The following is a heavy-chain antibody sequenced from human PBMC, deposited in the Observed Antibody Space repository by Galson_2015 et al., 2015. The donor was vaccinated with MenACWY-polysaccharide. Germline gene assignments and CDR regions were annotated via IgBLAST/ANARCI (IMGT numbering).Heavy chain of an antibody. CDR1: AGMFSSYG. J-gene: IGHJ5*02. CDR3: ARVPLPGFGGSQTDNCFEP. CDR2: IIPIFNKT. Sequence: SVKVSCKASAGMFSSYGITWVRQVPGQGLEWMGRIIPIFNKTNYRQKFQDRVTMTADQSTTTAYMELSSLRSEDTAVYYCARVPLPGFGGSQTDNCFEPWGQGTLVTVS. V-gene: IGHV1-69*13. D-gene: IGHD3-10*01.